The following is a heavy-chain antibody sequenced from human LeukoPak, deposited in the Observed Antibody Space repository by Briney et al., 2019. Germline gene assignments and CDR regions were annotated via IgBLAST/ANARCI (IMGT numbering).Heavy chain of an antibody. CDR2: SNPNSGGT. D-gene: IGHD2-15*01. Sequence: GASVKVSCKASGYTFTGYYMHWVRQAPGQGREWMGRSNPNSGGTNYAQKFQGRVTMTRDTSISAAYMELSRLRSDDTAVYYCAREARLGCSGGSCYNDAFDIWGQGTMVTVSS. CDR3: AREARLGCSGGSCYNDAFDI. V-gene: IGHV1-2*06. J-gene: IGHJ3*02. CDR1: GYTFTGYY.